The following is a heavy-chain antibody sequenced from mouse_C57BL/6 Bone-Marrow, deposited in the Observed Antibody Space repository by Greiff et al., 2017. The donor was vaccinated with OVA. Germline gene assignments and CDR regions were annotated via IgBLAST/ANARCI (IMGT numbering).Heavy chain of an antibody. D-gene: IGHD1-1*01. V-gene: IGHV5-4*01. CDR3: ARDRAVVAFDY. Sequence: EVMLVESGGGLVKPGGSLKLSCAASGFTFSSYAMSWVRQTPEKRLEWVATISDGGSYTYYPDNVKGRFTISRDNAKNTLYLQMSQLKSEDTAMYYCARDRAVVAFDYWGQGTTLTVTS. J-gene: IGHJ2*01. CDR1: GFTFSSYA. CDR2: ISDGGSYT.